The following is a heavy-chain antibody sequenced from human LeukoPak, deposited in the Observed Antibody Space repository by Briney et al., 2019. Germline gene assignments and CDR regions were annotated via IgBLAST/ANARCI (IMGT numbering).Heavy chain of an antibody. V-gene: IGHV4-59*12. D-gene: IGHD2-8*01. CDR2: IYYSGST. CDR1: GGSISSYY. J-gene: IGHJ6*03. Sequence: SETLSLTCTVSGGSISSYYWSWIRQPPGKGLEWIGYIYYSGSTNYNPSLKSRVTISVDTSKNQFSLKLSSVTAADTAVYYCARLGGDIVLMVYALYYYYYMDVWGKGTTVTVSS. CDR3: ARLGGDIVLMVYALYYYYYMDV.